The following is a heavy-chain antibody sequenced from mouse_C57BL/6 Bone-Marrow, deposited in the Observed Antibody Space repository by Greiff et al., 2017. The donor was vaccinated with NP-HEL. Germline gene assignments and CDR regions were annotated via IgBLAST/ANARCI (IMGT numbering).Heavy chain of an antibody. CDR3: ARYPYYYGSSYYWYVDV. V-gene: IGHV3-8*01. CDR1: GYSITSDY. J-gene: IGHJ1*03. CDR2: ISYSGST. D-gene: IGHD1-1*01. Sequence: EVQLQQSGPGLAKPSQTLSLTCSVTGYSITSDYWNWIRKFPGNKLEYMGYISYSGSTYYNPSLKSRISITRDTSKNQYYLQLNSVTTEDTATYYCARYPYYYGSSYYWYVDVWGTGTTVTVSS.